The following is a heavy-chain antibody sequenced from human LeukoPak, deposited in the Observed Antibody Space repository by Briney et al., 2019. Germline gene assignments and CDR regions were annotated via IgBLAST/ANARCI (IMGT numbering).Heavy chain of an antibody. CDR2: IYYSGST. J-gene: IGHJ4*02. CDR1: GGSISSISYY. Sequence: PSETLSLTCTVSGGSISSISYYWGWIRQPPGKGLEWIGYIYYSGSTNYNPSLKSRVTISVDTSKNQFSLKLSSVTAADTAVYYCAAVARGPYSSGWPFDYWGQGTLVTVSS. CDR3: AAVARGPYSSGWPFDY. V-gene: IGHV4-61*05. D-gene: IGHD6-19*01.